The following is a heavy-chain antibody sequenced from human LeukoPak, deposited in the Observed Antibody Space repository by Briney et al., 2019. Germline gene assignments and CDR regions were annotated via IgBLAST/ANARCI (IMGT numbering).Heavy chain of an antibody. J-gene: IGHJ4*02. CDR2: INHSGST. CDR1: GGSFSGYY. Sequence: SETLSLTCAVYGGSFSGYYWSWIRQPPGKGLEWIEEINHSGSTNYNPSLKSRVTISVDTSKNQFSLKLSSVTAADTAVYYCARRRRTLYGSGSYTFDYWGQGTLVTVSS. V-gene: IGHV4-34*01. D-gene: IGHD3-10*01. CDR3: ARRRRTLYGSGSYTFDY.